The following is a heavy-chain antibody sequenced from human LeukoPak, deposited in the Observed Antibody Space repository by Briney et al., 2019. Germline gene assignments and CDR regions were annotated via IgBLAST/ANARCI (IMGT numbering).Heavy chain of an antibody. CDR1: GFTFSSYS. J-gene: IGHJ4*02. Sequence: GGSLRLSCAASGFTFSSYSMNWVRQAPGKGLEWVSAISGSGGSTYYADSVKGRFTISRDNSKNTLYLQMNSLRAEDTAVYYCAKDSGYYDSSGYYPLDYWGQGTLVTVSS. CDR3: AKDSGYYDSSGYYPLDY. V-gene: IGHV3-23*01. D-gene: IGHD3-22*01. CDR2: ISGSGGST.